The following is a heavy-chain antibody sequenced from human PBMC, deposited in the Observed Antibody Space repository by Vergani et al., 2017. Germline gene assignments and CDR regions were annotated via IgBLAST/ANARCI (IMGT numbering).Heavy chain of an antibody. CDR3: ARDHRDYNNYPGTFDI. CDR1: GFTFSSYW. J-gene: IGHJ3*02. Sequence: VHLVESGGGVVQPGGSLRLSCAASGFTFSSYWMSWVRQAPGKGLEWVANIKQDGSEKYYVDSVKGRFTISRDNAKNSLYLQMNSLRAEDTAVYYCARDHRDYNNYPGTFDIGGKGSMVTVAS. V-gene: IGHV3-7*01. D-gene: IGHD5-24*01. CDR2: IKQDGSEK.